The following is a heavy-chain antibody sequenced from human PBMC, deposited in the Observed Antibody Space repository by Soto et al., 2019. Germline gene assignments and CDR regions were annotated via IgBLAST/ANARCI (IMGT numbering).Heavy chain of an antibody. CDR1: GFTFSDYG. CDR2: VRDDGSKT. Sequence: QVQMVASGGGVVQPGKSLRLSCAASGFTFSDYGMHWVRQAPARGSEWVALVRDDGSKTYYADSVRGRFTISRDNSKNMFYLQMKSLRVEDTAIYYCATSTATDAFDIWGQGTMVTVSS. V-gene: IGHV3-33*01. CDR3: ATSTATDAFDI. J-gene: IGHJ3*02.